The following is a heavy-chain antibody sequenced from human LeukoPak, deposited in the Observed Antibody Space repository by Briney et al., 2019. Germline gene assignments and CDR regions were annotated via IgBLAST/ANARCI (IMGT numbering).Heavy chain of an antibody. V-gene: IGHV4-4*07. D-gene: IGHD3-9*01. CDR1: GGSISSYY. Sequence: PSETLSLTCTVSGGSISSYYWSWIRQPAGKGLEWIGRIYTSGSTNYNPSLKSRVTMSVDTSKNQFSLKLSSVTAADTAVYYCARYKYYDILTGYQYYFDYWGQGTLVTVSS. J-gene: IGHJ4*02. CDR3: ARYKYYDILTGYQYYFDY. CDR2: IYTSGST.